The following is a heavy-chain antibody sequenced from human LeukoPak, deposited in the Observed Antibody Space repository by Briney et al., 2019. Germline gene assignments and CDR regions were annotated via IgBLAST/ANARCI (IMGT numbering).Heavy chain of an antibody. Sequence: PSETLSLTCTVSGYSISSGYCWAWIRQPPGKGLEWIGAIYSTGSTYYNPSLKSRVSVSVDTSNNQFSLKVNSVTAADTAVYYCARGFHDAFDIWGQGTMVTVSS. D-gene: IGHD3-10*01. CDR3: ARGFHDAFDI. CDR2: IYSTGST. V-gene: IGHV4-38-2*02. CDR1: GYSISSGYC. J-gene: IGHJ3*02.